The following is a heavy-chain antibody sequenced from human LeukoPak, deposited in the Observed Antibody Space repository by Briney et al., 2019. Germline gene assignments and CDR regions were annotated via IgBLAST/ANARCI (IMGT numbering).Heavy chain of an antibody. CDR1: GYMFTSYG. V-gene: IGHV1-18*01. Sequence: ASVKVSCKASGYMFTSYGISWVRQAPGQGLEWMGWISGYNGNTNYAETLQGRVTMTTDTSTSTAYMELRSLRSDDTAVYYCAREGEAPTAYYFDYWGQGTLVTVSS. D-gene: IGHD3-16*01. J-gene: IGHJ4*02. CDR3: AREGEAPTAYYFDY. CDR2: ISGYNGNT.